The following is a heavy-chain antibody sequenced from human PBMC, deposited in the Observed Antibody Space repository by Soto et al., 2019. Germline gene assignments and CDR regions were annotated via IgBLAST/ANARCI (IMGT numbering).Heavy chain of an antibody. J-gene: IGHJ3*02. CDR2: IKRDGSET. CDR3: AKDDHYCAGGSCYDVFDI. V-gene: IGHV3-7*05. CDR1: GFTFSNYW. Sequence: EVQLAESGGGLVQSGGSLRLSCVASGFTFSNYWMTWVRQAPGQGLEWVANIKRDGSETYLVDSVRGRFTISRDNAKNSLYLQMNSRRAEGTDVYYCAKDDHYCAGGSCYDVFDIWGQGTMVTVSS. D-gene: IGHD2-8*02.